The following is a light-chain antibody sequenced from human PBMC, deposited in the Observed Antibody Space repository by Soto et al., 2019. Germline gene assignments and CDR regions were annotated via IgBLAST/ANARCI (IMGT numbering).Light chain of an antibody. CDR2: MAS. Sequence: DIQMTQSPSTLSAFVGDRVTITCRASQSINSWLAWYQQKPGKAPKLLIYMASSLESGVPSRFSGSGSGTEFTLTISSLQPDDFATYYCQQYNSYNTFGQGTKLEIK. J-gene: IGKJ2*01. CDR1: QSINSW. CDR3: QQYNSYNT. V-gene: IGKV1-5*03.